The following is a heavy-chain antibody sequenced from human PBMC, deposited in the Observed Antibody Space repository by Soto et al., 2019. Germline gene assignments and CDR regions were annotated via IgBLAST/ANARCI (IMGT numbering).Heavy chain of an antibody. CDR1: GGSISSSSYY. Sequence: SETLSLTCTVSGGSISSSSYYWGWIRQPPGKGLERIGSIYYSGSTYYNPSLKSRVTISVDTSKNQFSLKLSSVTAADTAVYYCARHSRLGELSSLYYYYGMDVWGQGTTVTSP. D-gene: IGHD3-16*02. V-gene: IGHV4-39*01. CDR3: ARHSRLGELSSLYYYYGMDV. CDR2: IYYSGST. J-gene: IGHJ6*02.